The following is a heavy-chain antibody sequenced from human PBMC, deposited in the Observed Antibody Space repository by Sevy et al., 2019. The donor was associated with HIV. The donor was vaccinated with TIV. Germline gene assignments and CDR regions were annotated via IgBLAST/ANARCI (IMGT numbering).Heavy chain of an antibody. J-gene: IGHJ6*03. CDR1: GYTFTTFG. D-gene: IGHD2-2*01. Sequence: ASVKVSCKDSGYTFTTFGINWVRQAPGQGLEWMGWITSDNGNTKYAQKFQGRLTMTRDTFTSTAYLDLRSLRSDDTAVYYCARARTAKYCTSASCYWRHRDVWGKGTTVTVSS. CDR3: ARARTAKYCTSASCYWRHRDV. V-gene: IGHV1-18*01. CDR2: ITSDNGNT.